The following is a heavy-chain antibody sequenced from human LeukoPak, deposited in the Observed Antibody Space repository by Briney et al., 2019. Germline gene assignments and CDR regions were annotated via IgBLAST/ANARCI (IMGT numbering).Heavy chain of an antibody. J-gene: IGHJ4*02. V-gene: IGHV3-21*01. CDR3: ARGVKYYDSSGYSDY. CDR1: GFTFSSYS. Sequence: VGSLRLSCAASGFTFSSYSMNWVRQAPGKGLEWVSSISSSSSYIYYADSVKGRFTISRDNAKNSLYLQMNSLRAEDTAVYYCARGVKYYDSSGYSDYWGQGTLVTVSS. D-gene: IGHD3-22*01. CDR2: ISSSSSYI.